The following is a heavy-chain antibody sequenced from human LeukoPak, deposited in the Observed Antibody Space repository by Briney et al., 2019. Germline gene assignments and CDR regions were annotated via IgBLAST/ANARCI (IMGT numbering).Heavy chain of an antibody. V-gene: IGHV3-21*01. D-gene: IGHD2-2*01. CDR2: ISGSSSYI. Sequence: PGGSLRFSCEASGFTFSSYSMNWVRQAPGKGLEWVSSISGSSSYIYYADSVKGRFTISRDNAKNSLSLQMNSLRAEDTAVYYCARGIHKTHCTRASCYVNWFDPWGQGTLVTVSS. J-gene: IGHJ5*02. CDR1: GFTFSSYS. CDR3: ARGIHKTHCTRASCYVNWFDP.